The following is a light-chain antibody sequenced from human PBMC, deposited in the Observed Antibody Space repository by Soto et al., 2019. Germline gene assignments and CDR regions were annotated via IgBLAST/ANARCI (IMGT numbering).Light chain of an antibody. CDR3: KQRHTSTQS. Sequence: DIQITQSPSYLSASIVSRVTITGRASQSISSYLNWYQKKPGKDPKLVIYAADNLQSGVQSRLSGGRSGADFTLNISSLKPEEFATDVGKQRHTSTQSVGQPTKVEI. V-gene: IGKV1-39*01. CDR1: QSISSY. CDR2: AAD. J-gene: IGKJ1*01.